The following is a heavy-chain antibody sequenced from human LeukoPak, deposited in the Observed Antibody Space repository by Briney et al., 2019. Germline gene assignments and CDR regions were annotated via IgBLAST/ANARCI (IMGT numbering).Heavy chain of an antibody. CDR2: IIPILGIA. D-gene: IGHD1-1*01. J-gene: IGHJ4*02. Sequence: GASVKVSCKASGGTFSSYAISWVRQAPGQGLEWMGRIIPILGIANYAQKFQGRVTITADKSTSTAYMELRSLRSDDTAVYYCARDLFDDAAPGYWGQGTLVTVSS. CDR3: ARDLFDDAAPGY. CDR1: GGTFSSYA. V-gene: IGHV1-69*04.